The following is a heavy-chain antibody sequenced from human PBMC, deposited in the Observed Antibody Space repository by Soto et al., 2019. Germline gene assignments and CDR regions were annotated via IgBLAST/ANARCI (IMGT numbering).Heavy chain of an antibody. Sequence: QVHLVQSGAEVKKPGASVKVSCKGSGYAFTTYGITWVRQAPGQGLEWMGWISAHNGNTNYAQKLQGRVTVNMDTSTSTAYMELRSLRSDDTAVYYWARGRYGDYWGQGALVTVSS. CDR2: ISAHNGNT. J-gene: IGHJ4*02. D-gene: IGHD1-1*01. CDR1: GYAFTTYG. CDR3: ARGRYGDY. V-gene: IGHV1-18*01.